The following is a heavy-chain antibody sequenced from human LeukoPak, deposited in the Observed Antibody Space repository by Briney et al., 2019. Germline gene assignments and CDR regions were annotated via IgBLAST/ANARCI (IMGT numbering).Heavy chain of an antibody. CDR1: GYSFTSNW. V-gene: IGHV5-51*01. Sequence: GESLEISCQGSGYSFTSNWIGWVRQMPGKGLEWMGIIYPGDSDTRYSPSFQGQVTISADKSISTAYLQWSSLKASDTAMYYCAKSPPYCSGGSCYSAWFDPWGQGTLVTVSS. D-gene: IGHD2-15*01. CDR3: AKSPPYCSGGSCYSAWFDP. J-gene: IGHJ5*02. CDR2: IYPGDSDT.